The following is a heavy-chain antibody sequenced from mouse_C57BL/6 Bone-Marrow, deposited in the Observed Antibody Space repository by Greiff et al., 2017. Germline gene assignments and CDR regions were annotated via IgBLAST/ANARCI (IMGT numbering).Heavy chain of an antibody. CDR3: AREGGLRRRFDY. V-gene: IGHV5-9*01. D-gene: IGHD2-4*01. J-gene: IGHJ2*01. CDR1: GFTFSSYT. CDR2: ISGGGGNT. Sequence: VQRVVSGGGLVKPGGSLKLSCAASGFTFSSYTMSWVRQTPEKRLEWVATISGGGGNTYYPDSVKGRFTISRDNAKNTLYLQMSSLRSEDTALYYCAREGGLRRRFDYWGQGTTLTVSS.